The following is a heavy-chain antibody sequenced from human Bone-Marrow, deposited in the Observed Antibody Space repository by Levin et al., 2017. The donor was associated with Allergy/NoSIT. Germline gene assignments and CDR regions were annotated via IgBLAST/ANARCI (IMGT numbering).Heavy chain of an antibody. CDR3: AKAYSSSWRDAFDA. J-gene: IGHJ3*01. D-gene: IGHD6-13*01. CDR2: SSYGGSNE. V-gene: IGHV3-30*18. Sequence: PGGSLRLSCAASGFSFSTYGIHWVRQAPGKGLEWVGVSSYGGSNEYYPESVRGRFTISRDMSKNTLFLQMNSLRTEDTAVYFCAKAYSSSWRDAFDAWGLGTLVTVSS. CDR1: GFSFSTYG.